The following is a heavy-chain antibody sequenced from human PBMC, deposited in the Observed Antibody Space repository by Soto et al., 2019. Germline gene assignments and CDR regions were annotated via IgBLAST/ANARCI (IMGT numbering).Heavy chain of an antibody. V-gene: IGHV4-39*01. Sequence: SETLSLTCTVSGGSMSSSSYYWGWIRQPPGKGLEWIGSIYYSGTTYYNPSLKSRVTISVDTSKNQFSLNLSSVTTADTAVYYCASPKIAFYNWFDPWGQGTLVTVSS. CDR3: ASPKIAFYNWFDP. J-gene: IGHJ5*02. CDR1: GGSMSSSSYY. D-gene: IGHD3-3*02. CDR2: IYYSGTT.